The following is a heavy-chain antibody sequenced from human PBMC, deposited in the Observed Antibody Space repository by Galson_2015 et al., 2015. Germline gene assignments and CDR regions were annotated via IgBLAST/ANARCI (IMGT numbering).Heavy chain of an antibody. CDR3: VIAASGTGGYYFDY. D-gene: IGHD6-13*01. CDR2: IYPADSDT. CDR1: GYSFTSYW. J-gene: IGHJ4*02. Sequence: QSGAEVKKPGESLKISCKGSGYSFTSYWIGWVCQMPGKGLEWMVIIYPADSDTRISPSFQGQVTISADKSINTAYLQWSSLKASDTAMYYCVIAASGTGGYYFDYWGQGTLVTVSS. V-gene: IGHV5-51*01.